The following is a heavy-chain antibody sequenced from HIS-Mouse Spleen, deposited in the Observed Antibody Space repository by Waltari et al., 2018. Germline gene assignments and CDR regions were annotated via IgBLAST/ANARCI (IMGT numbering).Heavy chain of an antibody. Sequence: QRQLQESGPGLVKPSETLAHTGTVSGGPVSSMSYYWGWIRQPPGKGLEWIGSIYYGGSTYYNPSLKSRVTISVDTSKNQFSLKLSSVTAADTAVYYCAREIPYSSSWYDWYFDLWGRGTLVTVSS. V-gene: IGHV4-39*07. D-gene: IGHD6-13*01. CDR3: AREIPYSSSWYDWYFDL. J-gene: IGHJ2*01. CDR1: GGPVSSMSYY. CDR2: IYYGGST.